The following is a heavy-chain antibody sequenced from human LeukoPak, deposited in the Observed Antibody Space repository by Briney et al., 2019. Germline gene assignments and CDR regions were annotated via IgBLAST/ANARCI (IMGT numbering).Heavy chain of an antibody. V-gene: IGHV1-2*06. D-gene: IGHD3-22*01. CDR3: ARGPGYYYDSSGYGGY. CDR2: INPNSGGT. J-gene: IGHJ4*02. Sequence: ASLKVSCMESGYTLTGYNMRSGRHAPEQGLEWMGRINPNSGGTNYAQKFQGNVTMTRDTSISTAYMELSRLRSDDTAVYYCARGPGYYYDSSGYGGYWGQGTLVTVSS. CDR1: GYTLTGYN.